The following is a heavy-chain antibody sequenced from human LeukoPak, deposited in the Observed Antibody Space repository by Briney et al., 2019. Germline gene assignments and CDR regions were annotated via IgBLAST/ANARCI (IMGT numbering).Heavy chain of an antibody. D-gene: IGHD3-9*01. CDR3: AKGDDILTGYLSYFDY. CDR1: GFTFRTYA. Sequence: GGSLRLSCAASGFTFRTYAMNWVRQAPGKGLEWVSGISGSGDNTYYADSVKGRFTTSRDNSKNTLYLQMNSLRAEDTAVYYCAKGDDILTGYLSYFDYWGQGTLVTVSS. J-gene: IGHJ4*02. CDR2: ISGSGDNT. V-gene: IGHV3-23*01.